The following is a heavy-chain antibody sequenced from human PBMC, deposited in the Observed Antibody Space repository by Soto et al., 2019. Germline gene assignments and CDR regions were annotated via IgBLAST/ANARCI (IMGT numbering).Heavy chain of an antibody. CDR1: GFTFSSYA. J-gene: IGHJ1*01. D-gene: IGHD1-7*01. CDR3: AILTGTTWDVDFQH. V-gene: IGHV3-23*01. Sequence: GGSLRLSCAASGFTFSSYAMSWVRQAPGKGLEWVSAISGSGGSTYYADSVKGRFTISRDKSKNSLYLQMNSLRAEDTAIYSCAILTGTTWDVDFQHWGQGTLVTVSS. CDR2: ISGSGGST.